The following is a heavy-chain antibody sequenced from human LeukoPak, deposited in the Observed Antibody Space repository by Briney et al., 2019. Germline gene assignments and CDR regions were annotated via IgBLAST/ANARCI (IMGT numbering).Heavy chain of an antibody. V-gene: IGHV4-61*02. CDR2: IYTSGST. CDR3: ARDRGDGYNPYYYYYYMDV. CDR1: GGSISSGSYY. D-gene: IGHD5-24*01. J-gene: IGHJ6*03. Sequence: SETLSLTCTVSGGSISSGSYYWSWIRQPAGKGLEWIGRIYTSGSTNYNPSLKSRVTISVDTSKNQFSLKLSSVTAADTAVYYCARDRGDGYNPYYYYYYMDVWGKGTTVTVSS.